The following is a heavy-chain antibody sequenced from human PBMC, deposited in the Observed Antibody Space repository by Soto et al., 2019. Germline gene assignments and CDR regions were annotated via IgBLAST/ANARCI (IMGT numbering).Heavy chain of an antibody. Sequence: ASVKVACKASGYTFTSYDINWVLQATGQGLEWMGWMNPNSGNTGYAQKFQGRVTMTRNTSISTAYMELSSLRSEDTAVYYCARESRGSFGGVIPPRPFYYNMGVWGNGT. CDR3: ARESRGSFGGVIPPRPFYYNMGV. CDR1: GYTFTSYD. V-gene: IGHV1-8*01. CDR2: MNPNSGNT. D-gene: IGHD3-3*01. J-gene: IGHJ6*03.